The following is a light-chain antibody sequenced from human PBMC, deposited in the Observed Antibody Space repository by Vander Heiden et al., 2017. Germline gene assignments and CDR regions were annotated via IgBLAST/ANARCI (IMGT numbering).Light chain of an antibody. J-gene: IGKJ2*01. Sequence: EIVLTQSPGTLSLSPGERATLSCRASQSVSSSYLAWYQQKPGQAPRLLIYGASSRATGIQDRFSGSGSGTDFTRTISRLEPEDCAVYDGQQGNTFGQGTKLXIK. CDR2: GAS. CDR1: QSVSSSY. CDR3: QQGNT. V-gene: IGKV3-20*01.